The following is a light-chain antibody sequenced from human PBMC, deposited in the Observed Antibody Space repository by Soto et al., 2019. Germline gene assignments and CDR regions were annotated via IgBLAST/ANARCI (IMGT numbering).Light chain of an antibody. J-gene: IGKJ4*01. V-gene: IGKV3-20*01. CDR2: GAS. CDR3: QQFGDSLT. CDR1: QSVTSSY. Sequence: TVLTQSPGTLSLSPGERATLSCRASQSVTSSYLAWYQQKPGQAPRLLIYGASTRATGIPDRFSGSGSGTDFTLSVSRLEAEDFAVYYCQQFGDSLTFGGGTKVDIK.